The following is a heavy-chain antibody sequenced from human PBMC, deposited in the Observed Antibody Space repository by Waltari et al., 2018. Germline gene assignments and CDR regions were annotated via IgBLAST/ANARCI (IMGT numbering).Heavy chain of an antibody. V-gene: IGHV4-39*01. D-gene: IGHD2-21*02. CDR2: ISYSGST. CDR1: GGSITTTTYY. J-gene: IGHJ6*03. CDR3: ARQATDTYYYYYMDV. Sequence: QLQLQESGPGLVKPSETLSLTCTVPGGSITTTTYYWAWIRKPPGKGLEWIGSISYSGSTSYNPSLNSRVTMSVDTSKNQFSLKLNSVTAADTAVYYCARQATDTYYYYYMDVWGKGTTVTVSS.